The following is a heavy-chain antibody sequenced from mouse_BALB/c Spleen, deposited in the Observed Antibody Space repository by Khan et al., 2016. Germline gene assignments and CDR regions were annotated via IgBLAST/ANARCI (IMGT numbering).Heavy chain of an antibody. CDR2: INTHSGVP. CDR3: ARTVGNYGYFDY. CDR1: GYTFTTAG. V-gene: IGHV9-4*02. J-gene: IGHJ2*01. Sequence: QIQLVQSGPELKKPGETVRISCKASGYTFTTAGMQWVQKMPGKGLKWIGWINTHSGVPKYAEDFKGRFAFSLETSASTAYLQIRNLKNEDTATYFCARTVGNYGYFDYWGQGTTPTVSS. D-gene: IGHD2-1*01.